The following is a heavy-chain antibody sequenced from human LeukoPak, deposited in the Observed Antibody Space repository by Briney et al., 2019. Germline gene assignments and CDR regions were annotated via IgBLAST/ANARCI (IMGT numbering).Heavy chain of an antibody. CDR2: INHSGST. CDR3: ARFAPDLTPDNSGYTLDY. V-gene: IGHV4-34*01. J-gene: IGHJ4*02. Sequence: PSETLSLTCAVYGGSFSGYYWSWIRQPPGKGLEWIGEINHSGSTNYNPSLKSRVTISVDTSKSQFSLKLSSVTAADTAVYYCARFAPDLTPDNSGYTLDYWGQGTLVTVSS. CDR1: GGSFSGYY. D-gene: IGHD3-22*01.